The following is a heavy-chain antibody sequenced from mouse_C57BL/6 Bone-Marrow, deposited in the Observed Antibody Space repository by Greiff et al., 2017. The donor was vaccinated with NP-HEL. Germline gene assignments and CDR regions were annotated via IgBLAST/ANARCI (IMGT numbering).Heavy chain of an antibody. J-gene: IGHJ4*01. CDR2: ILPGSGST. CDR1: GYTFTGYW. Sequence: QVQLKQSGAELMKPGASVKLSCKATGYTFTGYWIEWVKQRPGHGLEWIGEILPGSGSTNYNEKFKGKATFTADTSSNTAYMQLSSLTTEDSAIYYCAKVTTVVATDYAMDYWGQGTSVTVSS. V-gene: IGHV1-9*01. D-gene: IGHD1-1*01. CDR3: AKVTTVVATDYAMDY.